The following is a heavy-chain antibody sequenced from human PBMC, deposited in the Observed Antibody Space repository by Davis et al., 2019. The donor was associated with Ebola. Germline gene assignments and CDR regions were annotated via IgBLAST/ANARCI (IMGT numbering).Heavy chain of an antibody. CDR1: GFTFSSYG. Sequence: GESLKISCAASGFTFSSYGMHWVRQAPGKGLEWVAVIWYDGSNKYYADSVKGRFTISRDNSKNTLYLQMNSLRAEDTAVYYCARDSLVTAFDYWGQGTLVTVSS. D-gene: IGHD4-23*01. CDR3: ARDSLVTAFDY. V-gene: IGHV3-33*08. CDR2: IWYDGSNK. J-gene: IGHJ4*02.